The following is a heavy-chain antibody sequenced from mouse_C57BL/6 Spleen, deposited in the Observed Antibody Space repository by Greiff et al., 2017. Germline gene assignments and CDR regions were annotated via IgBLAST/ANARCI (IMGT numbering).Heavy chain of an antibody. CDR1: GFTFSDYG. J-gene: IGHJ2*01. CDR2: ISSGSSTI. V-gene: IGHV5-17*01. D-gene: IGHD1-1*01. CDR3: ARQGYYGSSYYFDY. Sequence: EVQRVESGGGLVKPGGSLKLSCAASGFTFSDYGMHWVRQAPEKGLEWVAYISSGSSTIYYADTVKGRFTISRDNAKNTLFLQMTSLRSEDTAMYYCARQGYYGSSYYFDYWGQGTTLTVSS.